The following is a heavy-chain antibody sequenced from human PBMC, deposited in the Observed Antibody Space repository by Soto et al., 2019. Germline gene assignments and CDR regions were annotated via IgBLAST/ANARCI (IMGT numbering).Heavy chain of an antibody. Sequence: QLQLQESGPGLVKPSETLSLTCTVSGGSISSSSYYWGWLRQPPGKVLEWIGSIYYSGNTYYNLSLKSRVTMSADTSKSQFSLELSAVTAAATAVYYCENPGIASAGLGAFDIWGQGTMVTVSS. J-gene: IGHJ3*02. CDR2: IYYSGNT. D-gene: IGHD6-13*01. V-gene: IGHV4-39*01. CDR1: GGSISSSSYY. CDR3: ENPGIASAGLGAFDI.